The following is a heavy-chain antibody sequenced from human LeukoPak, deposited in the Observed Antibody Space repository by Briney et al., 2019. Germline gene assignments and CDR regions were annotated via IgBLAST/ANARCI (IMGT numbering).Heavy chain of an antibody. CDR2: IYHSGST. D-gene: IGHD6-6*01. Sequence: SETLSLTCAVSGGSISSSDWWSWVRQPPGKGLEWIGEIYHSGSTNYNPSLKSRVTISVDKSKNQFSLKLSSVTAADTAVYYCARVRVAARGLYYMDVWGKGTTVTVSS. V-gene: IGHV4-4*02. J-gene: IGHJ6*03. CDR1: GGSISSSDW. CDR3: ARVRVAARGLYYMDV.